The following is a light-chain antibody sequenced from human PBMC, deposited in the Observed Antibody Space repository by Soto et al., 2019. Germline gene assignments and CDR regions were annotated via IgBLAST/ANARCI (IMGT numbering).Light chain of an antibody. Sequence: QAVLTQPPSVSGAPGQRVTISCTGSSSNIGANYDVHWYQQLPGTAPKLLIYGNSNRPSGVPDRFSGSKSGTSASLAITGLQAEDEADYYCQSYDSSLSRGVFGTGTKLTVL. CDR1: SSNIGANYD. CDR2: GNS. J-gene: IGLJ1*01. CDR3: QSYDSSLSRGV. V-gene: IGLV1-40*01.